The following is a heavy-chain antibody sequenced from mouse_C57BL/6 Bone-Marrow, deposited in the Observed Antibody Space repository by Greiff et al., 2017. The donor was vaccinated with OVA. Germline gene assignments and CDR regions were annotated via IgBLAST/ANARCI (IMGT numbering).Heavy chain of an antibody. D-gene: IGHD1-1*01. CDR1: GYAFSSYW. J-gene: IGHJ4*01. Sequence: QVQLQESGAELVKPGASVKISCKASGYAFSSYWMNWVKQRPGKGLEWIGQIYPGDGDTNYNGKFKGKATLTADKSSSTAYMQLSSLTSEDSAVYFCARIFNYYGTSYWGQGTSVTVSS. CDR3: ARIFNYYGTSY. V-gene: IGHV1-80*01. CDR2: IYPGDGDT.